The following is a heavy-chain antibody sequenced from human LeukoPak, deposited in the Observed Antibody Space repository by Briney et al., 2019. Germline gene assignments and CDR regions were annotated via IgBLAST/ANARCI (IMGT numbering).Heavy chain of an antibody. CDR2: INHSGST. Sequence: SETLSLTCAVYGGSFSGYYWSWIRQPPGKWLEWIGEINHSGSTNYNPSLKSRVTISVDTSKNQFSLKLSSVTPADTAVYYCACLTTADAFDIWGQGTMVTVSS. D-gene: IGHD3-22*01. CDR3: ACLTTADAFDI. V-gene: IGHV4-34*01. CDR1: GGSFSGYY. J-gene: IGHJ3*02.